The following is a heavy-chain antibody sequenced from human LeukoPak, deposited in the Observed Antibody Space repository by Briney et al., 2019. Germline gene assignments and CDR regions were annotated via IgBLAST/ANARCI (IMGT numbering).Heavy chain of an antibody. CDR1: GYTFTSYY. D-gene: IGHD3-10*01. Sequence: GASVKVSCKSSGYTFTSYYMYWVRQAPGQGLEWMGITNPSGGSTSYAQKFQGRVTMTRDTSTSTVYMELSSLRSEDTAVYYCARDSGMVRGTVDYWGQGTLVTVSS. V-gene: IGHV1-46*01. CDR3: ARDSGMVRGTVDY. J-gene: IGHJ4*02. CDR2: TNPSGGST.